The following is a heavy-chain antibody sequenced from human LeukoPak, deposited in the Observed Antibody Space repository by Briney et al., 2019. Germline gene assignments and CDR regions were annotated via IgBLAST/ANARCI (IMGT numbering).Heavy chain of an antibody. J-gene: IGHJ3*02. V-gene: IGHV4-59*08. CDR1: GGSISSYY. CDR2: IYYSGST. D-gene: IGHD6-19*01. CDR3: AVAVADDAFDI. Sequence: KPSETLSLTCTVSGGSISSYYWSWIRQPPGKGLEWIGYIYYSGSTNYDPSLKSRVTISVDTSKNQFSLKLSSVTAADTAVYYCAVAVADDAFDIWGQGTMVTVSS.